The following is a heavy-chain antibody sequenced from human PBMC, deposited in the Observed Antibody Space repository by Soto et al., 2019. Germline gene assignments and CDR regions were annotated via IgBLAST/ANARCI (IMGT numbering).Heavy chain of an antibody. J-gene: IGHJ5*02. D-gene: IGHD4-17*01. Sequence: SETLSLTCTVSGGSISSSSYYWGWIRQPPGKGLEWIGSIYYSGSTYYNPSLKSRVTISVDTSKNQFSLKLSSVTAADTAVYYCARCDDYGDYGFGWFDPWGQGTLVTVSS. CDR1: GGSISSSSYY. CDR2: IYYSGST. CDR3: ARCDDYGDYGFGWFDP. V-gene: IGHV4-39*01.